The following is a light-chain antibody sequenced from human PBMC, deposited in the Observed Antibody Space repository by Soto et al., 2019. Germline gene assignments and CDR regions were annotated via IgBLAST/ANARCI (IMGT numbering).Light chain of an antibody. J-gene: IGLJ2*01. V-gene: IGLV1-40*01. CDR1: SSNIGAGYD. CDR2: GNS. CDR3: QSYDSSLGVV. Sequence: QSVLTQPPSVSGAPGQRVTISCTGSSSNIGAGYDVHWYQQVPGTAPKLLIYGNSNRPSGVPDRFSGSKSGTSASLAITGIQAEDEADYYCQSYDSSLGVVFGGGTKLTVL.